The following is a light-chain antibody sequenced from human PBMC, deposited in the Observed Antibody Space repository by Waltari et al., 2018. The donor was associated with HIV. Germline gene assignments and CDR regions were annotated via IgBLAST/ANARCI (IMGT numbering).Light chain of an antibody. Sequence: QSVLTQPPSVSAVPGQKVTISCSGSSSNVGNNYVSWYRHLPGTAPNLLIYEDNKRPSGIPDRISGSKSGTSATLGITGLQTGDEADYYCATWDSDLRLGVVGAGTKVTVL. CDR3: ATWDSDLRLGV. CDR1: SSNVGNNY. J-gene: IGLJ1*01. V-gene: IGLV1-51*02. CDR2: EDN.